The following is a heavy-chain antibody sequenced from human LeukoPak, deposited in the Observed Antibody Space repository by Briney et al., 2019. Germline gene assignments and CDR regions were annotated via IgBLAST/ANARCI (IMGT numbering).Heavy chain of an antibody. CDR3: ARDLKYYYDSSGYYGLDY. V-gene: IGHV1-69*05. D-gene: IGHD3-22*01. J-gene: IGHJ4*02. CDR1: GYTFTSYG. Sequence: SVKVSCKASGYTFTSYGISWVRQAPGQGLEWMGGIIPIFGTANYAQKFQGRVTITTDGSTSTAYMELSSLRSEDTAVYYCARDLKYYYDSSGYYGLDYWGQGTLVTVSS. CDR2: IIPIFGTA.